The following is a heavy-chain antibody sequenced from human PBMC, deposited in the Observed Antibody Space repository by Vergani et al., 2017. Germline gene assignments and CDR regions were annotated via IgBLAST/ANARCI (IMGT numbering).Heavy chain of an antibody. J-gene: IGHJ6*02. D-gene: IGHD4-17*01. CDR3: ARGSTVTTLYFYYGMDV. Sequence: EVQLVESGGGLAQPGGSLRLSCAASGFTFSSYNMNWVRQAPGKGLEWLSYISSSSSSIYYADSVKGRFTISRDNAKKSLNLQMNSLRAEDTAVYYCARGSTVTTLYFYYGMDVWGQGTTVTVSS. CDR2: ISSSSSSI. V-gene: IGHV3-48*01. CDR1: GFTFSSYN.